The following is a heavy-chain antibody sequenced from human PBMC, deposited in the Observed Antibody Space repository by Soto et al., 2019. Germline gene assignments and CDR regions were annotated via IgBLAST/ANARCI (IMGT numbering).Heavy chain of an antibody. Sequence: QVRLHQWGAGVLKPSETLSLTCAVYGGSSSASYWGWIRQPPGKGLEWLGEVTHGGSTNYNPSLKSRLTISIDTSKNPFSLTMPSVTAADTAVYYCATRDSLGYYLAYWGQGTMVTVSS. CDR1: GGSSSASY. CDR2: VTHGGST. V-gene: IGHV4-34*01. CDR3: ATRDSLGYYLAY. J-gene: IGHJ4*02. D-gene: IGHD3-22*01.